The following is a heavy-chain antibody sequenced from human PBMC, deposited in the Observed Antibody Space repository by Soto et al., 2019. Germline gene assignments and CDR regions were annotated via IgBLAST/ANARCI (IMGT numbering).Heavy chain of an antibody. CDR2: IHSSGST. CDR1: GGAITSSSYY. D-gene: IGHD5-12*01. V-gene: IGHV4-39*07. Sequence: SETLSLTCTLSGGAITSSSYYWDWIRHPPGKGLEWIGSIHSSGSTFFNPSLKSRLTISVDTSKNQFSLRLSSVTAADTAVYYCARGYSGYDHNTWLVFSVSPYYYGMDVWGQGTTVTVSS. CDR3: ARGYSGYDHNTWLVFSVSPYYYGMDV. J-gene: IGHJ6*02.